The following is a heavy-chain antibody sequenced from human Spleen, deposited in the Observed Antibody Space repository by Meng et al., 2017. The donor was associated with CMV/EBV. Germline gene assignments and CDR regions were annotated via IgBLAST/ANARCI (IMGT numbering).Heavy chain of an antibody. CDR3: VKEGIRDEWPRDFDY. J-gene: IGHJ4*02. CDR2: IYSGGRT. D-gene: IGHD2-21*01. CDR1: GFTVSNNY. Sequence: GESLKISCAASGFTVSNNYMGWVRQAPGKGLEWVSVIYSGGRTFYAESVKGRFTISRDNSKNTLYLQMDSLRHEDTAFYHCVKEGIRDEWPRDFDYWGQGLLVTVSS. V-gene: IGHV3-66*02.